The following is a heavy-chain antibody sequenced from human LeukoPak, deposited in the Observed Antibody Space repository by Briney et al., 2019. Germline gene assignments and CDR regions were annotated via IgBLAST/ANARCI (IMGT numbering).Heavy chain of an antibody. Sequence: SETLSLTCTVSGGSISSSSYYWGWIRQPPGKGLEWIGSIYYSGSTYYNPSLKSRVTISVDTSKNQFSLKLSSVTAADTAVYYCARDERYYDILTGYEYNWFDSWGQGTLVTVSS. CDR3: ARDERYYDILTGYEYNWFDS. J-gene: IGHJ5*01. D-gene: IGHD3-9*01. CDR2: IYYSGST. V-gene: IGHV4-39*07. CDR1: GGSISSSSYY.